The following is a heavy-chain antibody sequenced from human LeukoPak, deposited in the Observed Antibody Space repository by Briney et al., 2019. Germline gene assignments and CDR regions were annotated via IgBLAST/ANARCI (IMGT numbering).Heavy chain of an antibody. CDR3: ARLSSARFDP. V-gene: IGHV4-39*01. CDR1: GGSISSSSYY. J-gene: IGHJ5*02. D-gene: IGHD3-22*01. CDR2: IYYSGST. Sequence: PSESLSLTCTVSGGSISSSSYYWGWIRQPPGKGLEWIGSIYYSGSTYYNPSLKSRVTISVDTSKNQFSLKLSSVTAADTAVYYCARLSSARFDPWGQGTLVTVSS.